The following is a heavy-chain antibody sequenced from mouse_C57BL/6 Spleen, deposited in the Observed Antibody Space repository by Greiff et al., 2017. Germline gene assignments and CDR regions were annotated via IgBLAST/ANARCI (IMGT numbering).Heavy chain of an antibody. Sequence: QVQLQQSGPELVKPGASVKISCKASGYAFSSSWMNWVKQRPGKGLEWIGRIYPGDGDTNYNGKFKGKGTLTADKSSSTAYMQLSSLTSEDSAVYFCASMITTDYYAMDYWGQGTSVTVSS. V-gene: IGHV1-82*01. D-gene: IGHD2-4*01. CDR2: IYPGDGDT. J-gene: IGHJ4*01. CDR1: GYAFSSSW. CDR3: ASMITTDYYAMDY.